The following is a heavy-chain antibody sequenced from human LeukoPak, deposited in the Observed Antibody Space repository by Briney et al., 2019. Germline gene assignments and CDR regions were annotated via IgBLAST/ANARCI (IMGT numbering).Heavy chain of an antibody. Sequence: AGSLRLSCAVSGFTFSAHYMDWVRQAPGRGLEWVGRIREKVNSYTTVYATSVKGRFTISRDDSTNSVFLQMNSLKTEDTAVYYCARAFCSEKQCTLDSWGQGTLVSVSS. CDR2: IREKVNSYTT. CDR3: ARAFCSEKQCTLDS. J-gene: IGHJ4*02. CDR1: GFTFSAHY. V-gene: IGHV3-72*01. D-gene: IGHD3-3*01.